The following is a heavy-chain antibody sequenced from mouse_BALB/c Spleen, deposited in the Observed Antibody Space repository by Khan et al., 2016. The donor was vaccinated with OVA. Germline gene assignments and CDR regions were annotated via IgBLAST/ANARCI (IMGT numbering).Heavy chain of an antibody. D-gene: IGHD4-1*01. V-gene: IGHV5-6*01. J-gene: IGHJ3*01. CDR2: INSGGYYT. CDR3: ASHLTGSFAY. CDR1: GFTFSTYG. Sequence: EVQLQESGGDLMKPGGSLKLSCAASGFTFSTYGMSWVRQTPDKSLEWVATINSGGYYTYYPDSVQGRFTVPRNNARNTLYLQMSSLKSEDTAMYYCASHLTGSFAYWGQGTLVTVSA.